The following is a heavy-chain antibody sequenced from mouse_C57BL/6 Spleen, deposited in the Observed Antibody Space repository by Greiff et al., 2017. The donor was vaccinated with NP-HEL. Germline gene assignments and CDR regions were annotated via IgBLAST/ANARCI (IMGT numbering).Heavy chain of an antibody. V-gene: IGHV1-50*01. CDR3: ARRSSFSFWYFDV. J-gene: IGHJ1*03. D-gene: IGHD6-1*01. CDR2: IDPSDSYT. CDR1: GYTFTSYW. Sequence: QVQLKQPGAELVKPGASVKLSCKASGYTFTSYWMQWVKQRPGQGLEWIGEIDPSDSYTNYNQKFKGKATLTVDTSSSTAYMQLSSLTSEDSAVYYCARRSSFSFWYFDVWGTGTTVTVSS.